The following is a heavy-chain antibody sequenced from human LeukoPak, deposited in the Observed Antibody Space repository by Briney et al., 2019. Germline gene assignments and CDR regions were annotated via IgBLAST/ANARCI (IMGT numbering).Heavy chain of an antibody. J-gene: IGHJ6*02. Sequence: GGSLRLSCAASEFTLSSYAMQWVRQAPGKGLEWVSGISASGSSTWYADSVKGRFTISRDNSENTLYLQMNSLRAEDTAVYYCAKYVSAKGPPYALDVWGQGTAVTVSS. CDR2: ISASGSST. CDR1: EFTLSSYA. V-gene: IGHV3-23*01. D-gene: IGHD2/OR15-2a*01. CDR3: AKYVSAKGPPYALDV.